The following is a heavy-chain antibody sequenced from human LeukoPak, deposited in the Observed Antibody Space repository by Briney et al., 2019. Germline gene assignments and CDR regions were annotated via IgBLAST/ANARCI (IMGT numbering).Heavy chain of an antibody. CDR1: GFTFSSYA. Sequence: GGSLRLSCAASGFTFSSYAMSWVRQALGKGLEWVSAISDRDGSTYYADSVKGRFTISRDNSKNTLYLQMNSLRAEDTAVYYCAKDLGSTHYYYGMDVWSQGTTVTVSS. V-gene: IGHV3-23*01. CDR3: AKDLGSTHYYYGMDV. J-gene: IGHJ6*02. CDR2: ISDRDGST. D-gene: IGHD7-27*01.